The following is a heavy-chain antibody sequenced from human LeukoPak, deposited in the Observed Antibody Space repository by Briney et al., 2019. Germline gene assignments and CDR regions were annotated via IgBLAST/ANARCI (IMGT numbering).Heavy chain of an antibody. D-gene: IGHD3-22*01. CDR3: ARGAYDSSGYYSGTRTNWFDP. J-gene: IGHJ5*02. CDR2: INPSGGST. V-gene: IGHV1-46*01. Sequence: ASVKVSCKASGYTFTSYDMHWVRQAPGQGLEWMGIINPSGGSTSYAQKFQGRVTMTRDTSTSTVSMEMSSLRSEETAVYYCARGAYDSSGYYSGTRTNWFDPWGQGTLVTVSS. CDR1: GYTFTSYD.